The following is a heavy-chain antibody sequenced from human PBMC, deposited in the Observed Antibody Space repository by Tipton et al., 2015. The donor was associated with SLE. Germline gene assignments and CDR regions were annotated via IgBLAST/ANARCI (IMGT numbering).Heavy chain of an antibody. CDR2: INHSGST. Sequence: LRLSCAVYGGSFSGYYWSWIRQPPGKGLEWIGEINHSGSTNYNPSLKSRVTISVDTSKNQFSLKLSSVTAADTAVYYCARRGVDCSGGSCYSINWFDPWGQGTLVTVSS. V-gene: IGHV4-34*01. J-gene: IGHJ5*02. D-gene: IGHD2-15*01. CDR1: GGSFSGYY. CDR3: ARRGVDCSGGSCYSINWFDP.